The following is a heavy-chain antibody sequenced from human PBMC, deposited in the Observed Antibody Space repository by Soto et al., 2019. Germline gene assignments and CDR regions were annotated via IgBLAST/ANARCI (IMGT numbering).Heavy chain of an antibody. D-gene: IGHD2-15*01. J-gene: IGHJ4*02. CDR2: ISYSGST. Sequence: QVQLQESGPGLVKPSQTLSLTCTVSGGSISSGNYYWSWIRQPPGKGLEWIGFISYSGSTYYSTSLESRVTISVDTSKRQFSLTLSFVTAADTAVYYCATMGTPATGLYFFDYWGQGSLVTVSS. CDR1: GGSISSGNYY. V-gene: IGHV4-30-4*01. CDR3: ATMGTPATGLYFFDY.